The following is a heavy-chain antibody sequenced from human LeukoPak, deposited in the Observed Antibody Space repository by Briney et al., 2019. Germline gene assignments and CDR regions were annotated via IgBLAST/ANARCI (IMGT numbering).Heavy chain of an antibody. CDR3: ARHRKLTSFPLDY. CDR1: GGSISSNY. V-gene: IGHV4-59*08. D-gene: IGHD2-21*01. Sequence: SETLSLTCTVSGGSISSNYWSWSRQPPGKGLEWIAYIHYSGSTNYNPSLKSRVTISLDASKSQFSLRLSSVTAADTAVYYCARHRKLTSFPLDYWGQGTLVTVSS. J-gene: IGHJ4*02. CDR2: IHYSGST.